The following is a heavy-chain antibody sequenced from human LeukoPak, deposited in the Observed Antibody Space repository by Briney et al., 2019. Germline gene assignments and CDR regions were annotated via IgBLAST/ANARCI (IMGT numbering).Heavy chain of an antibody. CDR3: ARDLAGADDY. V-gene: IGHV3-74*01. CDR2: IDTNGRTT. Sequence: GGSPRLSCAASSFAFSRYWFHWVRQAPGKGQDWVSRIDTNGRTTNYADSVKGRFTISRDNAKNTLFLEMRSLRAEDTAVYYCARDLAGADDYWGQGTLVTVSS. CDR1: SFAFSRYW. D-gene: IGHD6-13*01. J-gene: IGHJ4*02.